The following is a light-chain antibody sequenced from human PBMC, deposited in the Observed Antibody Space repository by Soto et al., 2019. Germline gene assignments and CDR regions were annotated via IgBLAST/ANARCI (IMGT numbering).Light chain of an antibody. Sequence: DIHMTQSPFGLSAFVGDRVIMTCRASQGISTYLNWYQQNPGKAPKXMSYAASSLQSGVPSRFSGSGSEQDFTLTISSLQPEDFETYSCQQSYSTTWTFGQGTKVDIK. CDR2: AAS. V-gene: IGKV1-39*01. CDR3: QQSYSTTWT. J-gene: IGKJ1*01. CDR1: QGISTY.